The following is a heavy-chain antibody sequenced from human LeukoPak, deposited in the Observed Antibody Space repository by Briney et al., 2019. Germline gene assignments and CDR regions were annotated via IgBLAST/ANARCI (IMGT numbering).Heavy chain of an antibody. CDR3: AKDGYSSSWLYYFDY. Sequence: GGSLRLSCAASGFTFSNSVMSWVRQAPGKGLEWVSSISGSDGATYYADSVKGRFTISRDSSKKTLYLQMNSLRAEDTAIYYCAKDGYSSSWLYYFDYWGQGTLVTVSS. D-gene: IGHD6-13*01. CDR2: ISGSDGAT. CDR1: GFTFSNSV. J-gene: IGHJ4*02. V-gene: IGHV3-23*01.